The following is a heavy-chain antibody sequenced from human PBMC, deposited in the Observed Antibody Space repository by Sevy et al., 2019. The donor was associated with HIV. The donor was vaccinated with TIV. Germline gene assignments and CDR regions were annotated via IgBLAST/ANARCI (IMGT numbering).Heavy chain of an antibody. CDR3: ARTMVEQQLAGALGY. CDR2: IIPIFGTA. V-gene: IGHV1-69*13. J-gene: IGHJ4*02. Sequence: ASVKVSCKASGGTFSSYAISWVRQAPGQGLEWMGGIIPIFGTANDAQKFQGRVTITADESTSTAYMELSSLRSEDMAVYYCARTMVEQQLAGALGYWGQGTLVTVSS. D-gene: IGHD6-13*01. CDR1: GGTFSSYA.